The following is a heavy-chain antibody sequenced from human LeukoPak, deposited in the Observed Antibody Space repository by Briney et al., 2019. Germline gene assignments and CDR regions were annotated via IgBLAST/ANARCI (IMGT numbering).Heavy chain of an antibody. CDR2: IKSRTDGGTT. Sequence: GGSLRLSCAASGFTFSNAWMSWVRQAPGKGLEWVGRIKSRTDGGTTDYAAPVKGKFTISRDDSKNTLYLQMNSLKTEDTAVYYCTTVWFGELLWDYFDYWGQGTLVTVSS. J-gene: IGHJ4*02. D-gene: IGHD3-10*01. CDR1: GFTFSNAW. V-gene: IGHV3-15*01. CDR3: TTVWFGELLWDYFDY.